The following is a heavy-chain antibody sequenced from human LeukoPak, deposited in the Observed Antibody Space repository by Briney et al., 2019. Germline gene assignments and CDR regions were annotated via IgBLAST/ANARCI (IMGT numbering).Heavy chain of an antibody. CDR3: ARGLDNWNVYIFDY. Sequence: KPSETLSLTCAVYGGSFSGYYWSWIRQPPGKGLEWIGEINHSGSTNYNPSLKSRVTISVDTSKKQFSLKLSRVTAAHTAVYYCARGLDNWNVYIFDYWGLGTLVTVSS. CDR1: GGSFSGYY. CDR2: INHSGST. D-gene: IGHD1-20*01. J-gene: IGHJ4*02. V-gene: IGHV4-34*01.